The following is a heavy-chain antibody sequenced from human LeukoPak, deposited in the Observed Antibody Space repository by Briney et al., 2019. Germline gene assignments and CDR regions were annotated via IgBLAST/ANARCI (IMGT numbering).Heavy chain of an antibody. D-gene: IGHD3-22*01. Sequence: GGSLRLSCAASGFTFSSYAMSWVRQAPGKGLEWVSAISGSGGSTYYADSVKGRFTIARDNSKNTLYQQMNSLRAEDTAVYYCAKGKLRKTYYYDSSGYYSFGYWGQGTLVTVSS. CDR2: ISGSGGST. V-gene: IGHV3-23*01. J-gene: IGHJ4*02. CDR1: GFTFSSYA. CDR3: AKGKLRKTYYYDSSGYYSFGY.